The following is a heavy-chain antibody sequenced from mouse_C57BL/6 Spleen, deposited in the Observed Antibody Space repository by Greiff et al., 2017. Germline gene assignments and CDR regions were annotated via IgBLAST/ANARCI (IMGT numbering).Heavy chain of an antibody. CDR2: IWTGGGP. CDR1: GFSLTSSA. D-gene: IGHD2-5*01. V-gene: IGHV2-9-1*01. J-gene: IGHJ3*01. Sequence: QVQLKESGPGLVAPSQSLSITCTVSGFSLTSSAISWVRQPPGKGLEWLGVIWTGGGPNYNSALKPRLSISKDNSKSQVFLKMNSLQTDDTARYYCAIYYSNLGAWFAYWGQGTLVTVSA. CDR3: AIYYSNLGAWFAY.